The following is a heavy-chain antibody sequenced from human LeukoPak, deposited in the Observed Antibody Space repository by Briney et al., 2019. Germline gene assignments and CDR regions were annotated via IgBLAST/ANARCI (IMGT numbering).Heavy chain of an antibody. CDR3: AKGNSGSYSPLFHY. D-gene: IGHD3-10*01. J-gene: IGHJ4*02. CDR2: IGGSGDSI. CDR1: GFTFSNYA. Sequence: GGSLRLSCAASGFTFSNYAMTWVRQAPGKGLQWVSIIGGSGDSIYYADSVKGRFTISRDNSQNTLYQQMNSLSAEDTAVYYCAKGNSGSYSPLFHYWGQGTLVTVSS. V-gene: IGHV3-23*01.